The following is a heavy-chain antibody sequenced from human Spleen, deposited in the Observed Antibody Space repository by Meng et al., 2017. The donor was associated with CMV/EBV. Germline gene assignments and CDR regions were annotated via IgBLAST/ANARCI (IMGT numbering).Heavy chain of an antibody. CDR3: ARFGYSGYVGYYYGMDV. CDR2: ITDYNANT. J-gene: IGHJ6*02. D-gene: IGHD5-12*01. CDR1: GYMFDIYG. Sequence: ASVKVSCKASGYMFDIYGITWVRQAPGQGLEWMGWITDYNANTNSAEKFQGRVTITTDESTSTAYMELSSLRSEDTAVYYCARFGYSGYVGYYYGMDVWGQGTTVTVSS. V-gene: IGHV1-18*01.